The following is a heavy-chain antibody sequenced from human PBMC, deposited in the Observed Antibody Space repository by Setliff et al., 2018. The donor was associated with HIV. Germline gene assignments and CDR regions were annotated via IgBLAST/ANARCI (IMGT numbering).Heavy chain of an antibody. Sequence: SETLSLTCSVSGGSIFSYYWSWIRQPPGKGLEWIGYIYYSGSTNYNPSLKSRVTISVDTSRNQFSLKLSSVTAADTAVYYCARSYYYDSSGYSSRYWFDPWGQGTLVTVSS. CDR2: IYYSGST. D-gene: IGHD3-22*01. J-gene: IGHJ5*02. V-gene: IGHV4-59*08. CDR3: ARSYYYDSSGYSSRYWFDP. CDR1: GGSIFSYY.